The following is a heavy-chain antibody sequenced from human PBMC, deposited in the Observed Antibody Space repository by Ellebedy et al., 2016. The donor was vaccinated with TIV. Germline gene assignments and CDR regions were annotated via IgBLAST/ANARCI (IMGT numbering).Heavy chain of an antibody. CDR1: GYFISSGYY. D-gene: IGHD3-10*01. J-gene: IGHJ3*02. CDR3: ARCRVDAFDI. Sequence: SETLSLTCTVSGYFISSGYYWGWIRPPPGKGLEWIGSIYHSGSTYYNPSLKSRVTISVDTFKNQFSLKLSSVTAADTAVYYCARCRVDAFDIWGQGTMVTVSS. CDR2: IYHSGST. V-gene: IGHV4-38-2*02.